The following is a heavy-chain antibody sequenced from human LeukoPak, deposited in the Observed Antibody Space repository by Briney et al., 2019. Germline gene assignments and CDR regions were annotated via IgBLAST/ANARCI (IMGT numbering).Heavy chain of an antibody. J-gene: IGHJ3*02. Sequence: GGSLRLSCAASGFTVSSNYMSWVRQAPGKGLEWVSVIYSGGSTYYADPVKGRFTISRDNSKNTLYLQMNSLRAEDTAVYYCARDKASMGDAFDIWGQGTMVTVSS. V-gene: IGHV3-53*01. CDR1: GFTVSSNY. CDR2: IYSGGST. D-gene: IGHD6-6*01. CDR3: ARDKASMGDAFDI.